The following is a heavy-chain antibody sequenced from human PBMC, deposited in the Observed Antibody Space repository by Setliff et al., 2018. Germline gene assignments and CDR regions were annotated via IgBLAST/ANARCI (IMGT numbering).Heavy chain of an antibody. CDR2: IYYSGST. J-gene: IGHJ4*02. CDR1: GGSITNYY. V-gene: IGHV4-59*01. CDR3: ARVRNTQNGFFDY. D-gene: IGHD1-1*01. Sequence: SETLSLTCTVSGGSITNYYWSWIRQPPGKGLEWIGYIYYSGSTNYNPSLKSRVSISVDTSNNQFSLKLNSVTAADTAVYYCARVRNTQNGFFDYWSQGTLVTVSS.